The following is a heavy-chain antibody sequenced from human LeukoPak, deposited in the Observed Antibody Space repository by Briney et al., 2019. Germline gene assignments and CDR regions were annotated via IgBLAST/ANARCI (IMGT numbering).Heavy chain of an antibody. D-gene: IGHD6-13*01. J-gene: IGHJ5*02. CDR3: ARVWIAAAISWFDP. CDR2: IYYSGST. CDR1: GVSISSYY. Sequence: PSETLSLTCTVSGVSISSYYWGWIRQPPGKGLEWIGYIYYSGSTNYNPSLKSRVTISVDTSKNQFSLKLSSVTAADTAVYYCARVWIAAAISWFDPWGQGTLVTVSS. V-gene: IGHV4-59*01.